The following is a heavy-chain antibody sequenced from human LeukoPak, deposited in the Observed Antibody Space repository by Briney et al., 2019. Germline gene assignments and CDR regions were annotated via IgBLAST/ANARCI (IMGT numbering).Heavy chain of an antibody. CDR1: GGTFSSYA. J-gene: IGHJ4*02. Sequence: GSSVKVSCKASGGTFSSYAISWVRQAPGQGLEWMGGIIPIFGTANYAQKFQGRVTITADESTSTAYMELSSLRSEDTAVYYCAYQELNYYDSSGYYSPLDYWGQGTLVTVSS. V-gene: IGHV1-69*01. CDR3: AYQELNYYDSSGYYSPLDY. CDR2: IIPIFGTA. D-gene: IGHD3-22*01.